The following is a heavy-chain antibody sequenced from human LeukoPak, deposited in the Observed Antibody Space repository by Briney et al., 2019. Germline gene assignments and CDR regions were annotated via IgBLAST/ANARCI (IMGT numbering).Heavy chain of an antibody. J-gene: IGHJ4*02. CDR1: GFSVRGNY. CDR3: ARDSLLLNDYGDYGLFDY. Sequence: PGGSLRLSCAASGFSVRGNYMSWVRQAPGKGLEWVSVLYNDGSTYYADSVKGRFTISRDNSKNTLYLQMNSLRAEDTAVYYCARDSLLLNDYGDYGLFDYWGQGTLVTVSS. D-gene: IGHD4-17*01. CDR2: LYNDGST. V-gene: IGHV3-66*01.